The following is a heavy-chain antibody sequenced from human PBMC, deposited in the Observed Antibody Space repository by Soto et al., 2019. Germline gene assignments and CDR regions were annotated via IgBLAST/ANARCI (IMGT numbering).Heavy chain of an antibody. CDR1: GFTFSSYA. CDR2: ISGSGGST. V-gene: IGHV3-23*01. CDR3: SQNSPGASYYDSSGYYQGGAFDI. D-gene: IGHD3-22*01. Sequence: EVQLLESGGGLVQPGGSLRLSCAASGFTFSSYAMSWVRQAPGKGLEWVSAISGSGGSTYYADSVKGRFTISRDNSKKEQYLHMNSLGAGDTAVYYCSQNSPGASYYDSSGYYQGGAFDIWGQGTMVTVSS. J-gene: IGHJ3*02.